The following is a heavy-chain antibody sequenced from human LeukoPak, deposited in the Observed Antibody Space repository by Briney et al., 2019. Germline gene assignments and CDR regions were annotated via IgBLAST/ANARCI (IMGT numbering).Heavy chain of an antibody. CDR3: ASSYYYDSSGYSN. Sequence: PSETLSLTCTVSGGSISSYYWSWIRQPPGRGLEWIGYIYYSGSTNYNPSLKSRVTISVDTSKNQFSLRLSSVTAADTAVHYCASSYYYDSSGYSNWGQGTLVTVSS. J-gene: IGHJ4*02. CDR1: GGSISSYY. CDR2: IYYSGST. D-gene: IGHD3-22*01. V-gene: IGHV4-59*08.